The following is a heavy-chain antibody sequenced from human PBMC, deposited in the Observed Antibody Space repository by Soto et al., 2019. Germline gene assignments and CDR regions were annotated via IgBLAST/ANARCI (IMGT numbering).Heavy chain of an antibody. D-gene: IGHD2-2*01. CDR1: GYTFTGYY. Sequence: ASVKVSCKASGYTFTGYYMHWVRQAPGQGLEWMGWINPNSGGTNYAQKFQGRVTMTRDTSISTAYMELSRLRSDDTAVCYCARDQVVPAAMNYYYYGMDVWGQGTTVTVSS. CDR3: ARDQVVPAAMNYYYYGMDV. V-gene: IGHV1-2*02. J-gene: IGHJ6*02. CDR2: INPNSGGT.